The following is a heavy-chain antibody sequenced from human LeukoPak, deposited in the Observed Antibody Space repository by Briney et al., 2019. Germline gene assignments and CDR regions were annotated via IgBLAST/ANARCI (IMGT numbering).Heavy chain of an antibody. CDR2: IWHDGSNK. CDR3: ATGPLNDYGMGD. Sequence: GRSLRLSCAASGFTFSGSDMHWVRQAPGKGMKWVAVIWHDGSNKSYADSVKGRFTVSRDNSKTTLYLQMNSLRAEDTAVYYCATGPLNDYGMGDWGQGTTVTVSS. CDR1: GFTFSGSD. J-gene: IGHJ6*02. V-gene: IGHV3-33*03.